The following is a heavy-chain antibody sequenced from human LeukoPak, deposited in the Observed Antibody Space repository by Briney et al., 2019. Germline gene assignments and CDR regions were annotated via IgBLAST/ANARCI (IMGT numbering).Heavy chain of an antibody. Sequence: ASVRVSCKASGYTFSNYDINWVRQATGQGLEWMGWMSPNNGKTGYAQNFQGRVTMTRDTPISTAYMELRRLRIEDTAVYYCARGPPESSSSDSWGQGTLVTVSS. J-gene: IGHJ4*02. CDR3: ARGPPESSSSDS. V-gene: IGHV1-8*01. CDR1: GYTFSNYD. D-gene: IGHD6-13*01. CDR2: MSPNNGKT.